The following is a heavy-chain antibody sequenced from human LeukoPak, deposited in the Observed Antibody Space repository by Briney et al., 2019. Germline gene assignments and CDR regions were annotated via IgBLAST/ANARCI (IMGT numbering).Heavy chain of an antibody. V-gene: IGHV4-31*03. Sequence: SETLSLTCTVSGGSISSGGYYWSWLRQHPGQGLEWIGYIYYSGSTYYNPSLKSRVIISVDTSKNQFSLKLSSVTAADTAVYYCARDKRNWNNWFDPWGQGTLVTVSS. J-gene: IGHJ5*02. CDR2: IYYSGST. CDR1: GGSISSGGYY. D-gene: IGHD1-1*01. CDR3: ARDKRNWNNWFDP.